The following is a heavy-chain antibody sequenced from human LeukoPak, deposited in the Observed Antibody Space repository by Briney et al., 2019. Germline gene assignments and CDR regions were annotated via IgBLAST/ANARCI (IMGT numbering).Heavy chain of an antibody. Sequence: PGGSLRLSCAGSGFTFSSYSMNWVRQAPGKGLEWVSYISSSSSTIYYADSVKGRFTISRDNAKNSLYLQMNSLRAEDTAVYYCASDLGYCSSTSCYPPVDYWGQGTLVTVSS. D-gene: IGHD2-2*01. CDR1: GFTFSSYS. J-gene: IGHJ4*02. V-gene: IGHV3-48*01. CDR2: ISSSSSTI. CDR3: ASDLGYCSSTSCYPPVDY.